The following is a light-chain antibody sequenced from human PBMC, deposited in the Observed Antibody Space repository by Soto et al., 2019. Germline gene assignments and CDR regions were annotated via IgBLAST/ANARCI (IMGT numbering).Light chain of an antibody. V-gene: IGKV3-15*01. Sequence: ETVMTQSPATLSVSPGERATLSCRASQSVGSKVAWYQQKPGQAPTLLIYGASTRASGIPLGFSGSGSGTEFTLTISSLQSEDFAVYYCQQYNNWPPVTFGGGTKVEIK. CDR3: QQYNNWPPVT. CDR1: QSVGSK. CDR2: GAS. J-gene: IGKJ4*01.